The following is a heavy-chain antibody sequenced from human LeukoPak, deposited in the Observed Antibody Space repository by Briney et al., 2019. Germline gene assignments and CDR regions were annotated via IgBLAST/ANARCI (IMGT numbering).Heavy chain of an antibody. CDR1: GGSISSSSYY. V-gene: IGHV4-39*01. J-gene: IGHJ4*02. CDR3: ARWGYYGSGNYLYDD. CDR2: IYYSGST. Sequence: SETLSLTCTVSGGSISSSSYYWGWIRQPPGKGLEWIGSIYYSGSTYYNPSLKSRVTISVDTSKNQFSLKLSSVTAADTAVYYCARWGYYGSGNYLYDDWGQGTLVTVSS. D-gene: IGHD3-10*01.